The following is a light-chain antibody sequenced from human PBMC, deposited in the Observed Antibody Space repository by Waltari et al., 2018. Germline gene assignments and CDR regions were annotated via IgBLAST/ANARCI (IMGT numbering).Light chain of an antibody. J-gene: IGLJ2*01. Sequence: HSVLTQPPSASGTLGQRVTISCSGSSSNIGRNVVHWYQQVPGTGPRFILHSTHQRPSGVPDRLSGSKSGTSASLAIRWLQAADEADYYCSAWGDSLNGPVVFGGGTKGTVL. V-gene: IGLV1-44*01. CDR2: STH. CDR1: SSNIGRNV. CDR3: SAWGDSLNGPVV.